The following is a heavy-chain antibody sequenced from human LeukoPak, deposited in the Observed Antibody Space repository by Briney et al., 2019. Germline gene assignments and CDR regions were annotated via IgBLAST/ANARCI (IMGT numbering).Heavy chain of an antibody. CDR3: ARETRAKPLRTGTTRPSAEYFQH. CDR1: GYTFTGYY. CDR2: INPSGGST. D-gene: IGHD1-7*01. J-gene: IGHJ1*01. Sequence: GASVKVSCKASGYTFTGYYMHWVRQAPGQGLEWMGIINPSGGSTSYAQKFQGRVTMTRDTSTSTVYMELSSLRSEDTAVYYCARETRAKPLRTGTTRPSAEYFQHWGQGTLVTVSS. V-gene: IGHV1-46*01.